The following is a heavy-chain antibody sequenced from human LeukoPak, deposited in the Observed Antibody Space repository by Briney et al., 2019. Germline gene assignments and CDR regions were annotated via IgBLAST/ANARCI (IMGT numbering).Heavy chain of an antibody. D-gene: IGHD6-19*01. CDR2: MNPNSGNT. CDR3: SRYPWYSSGWYYFDY. Sequence: ASVKVSCKASGYTFTSYDINWVRQATGQGLEWMGWMNPNSGNTGYVQKFQGRVTMTRNTSISTAYMELSSLRSEDTAVYYCSRYPWYSSGWYYFDYWGQGTLVTVSS. J-gene: IGHJ4*02. CDR1: GYTFTSYD. V-gene: IGHV1-8*01.